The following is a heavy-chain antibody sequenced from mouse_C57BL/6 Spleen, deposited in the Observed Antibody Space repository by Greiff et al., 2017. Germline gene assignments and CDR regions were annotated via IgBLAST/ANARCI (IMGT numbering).Heavy chain of an antibody. D-gene: IGHD2-3*01. CDR2: IYPGNSDT. Sequence: LEWIGAIYPGNSDTSYNQKFKGKAKLTAVTSASTAYMELSSLTNEDSAVYYCTLYDGYYWFAYWGQGTLVTVSA. CDR3: TLYDGYYWFAY. V-gene: IGHV1-5*01. J-gene: IGHJ3*01.